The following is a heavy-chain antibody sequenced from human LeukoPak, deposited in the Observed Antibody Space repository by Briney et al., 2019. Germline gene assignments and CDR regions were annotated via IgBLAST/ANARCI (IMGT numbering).Heavy chain of an antibody. J-gene: IGHJ4*02. D-gene: IGHD3-16*01. CDR2: ISGSGVST. Sequence: GGSLRLSCAASGFTFSNYAMSWLRQAPGKGLEWVSAISGSGVSTYYADSVKGRFTISRDNSKNTLYLQMNSLRAEDTALYYCAKDGGLMTTAFDYWGQGTLVTVSS. V-gene: IGHV3-23*01. CDR1: GFTFSNYA. CDR3: AKDGGLMTTAFDY.